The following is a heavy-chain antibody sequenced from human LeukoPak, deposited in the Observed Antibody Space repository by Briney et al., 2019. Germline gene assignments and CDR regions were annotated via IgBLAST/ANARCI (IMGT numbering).Heavy chain of an antibody. CDR2: ISWDGGST. J-gene: IGHJ4*02. Sequence: PGGSLRLSCAASGFTFDDYAMHWVRQAPGKGLEWVSLISWDGGSTYYADSVKGRFTISRDNSKNSLYLQMNSLRAEDTALYYCAKDSVAAAGRRGSTFDYWGQGTLVTVSS. CDR1: GFTFDDYA. CDR3: AKDSVAAAGRRGSTFDY. V-gene: IGHV3-43D*03. D-gene: IGHD6-13*01.